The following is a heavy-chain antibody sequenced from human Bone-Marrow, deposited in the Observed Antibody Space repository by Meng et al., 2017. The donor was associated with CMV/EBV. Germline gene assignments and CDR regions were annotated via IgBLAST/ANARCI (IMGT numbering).Heavy chain of an antibody. CDR2: ISAYNGNT. Sequence: ASVKVSCKASGYTFTGYYMYWVRQAPGQGLEWMGWISAYNGNTGYAQKLQGRVTMTTDTSTSTAYMELRSLRSDDTAVYYCARDSWYYYDSSGYSSLAQFDYWGQGTLVTVSS. D-gene: IGHD3-22*01. J-gene: IGHJ4*02. CDR1: GYTFTGYY. V-gene: IGHV1-18*04. CDR3: ARDSWYYYDSSGYSSLAQFDY.